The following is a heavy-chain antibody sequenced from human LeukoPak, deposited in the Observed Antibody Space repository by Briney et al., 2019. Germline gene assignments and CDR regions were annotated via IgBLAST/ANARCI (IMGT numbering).Heavy chain of an antibody. CDR1: GFTFSSYA. CDR2: IINSGGSK. V-gene: IGHV3-23*01. J-gene: IGHJ4*02. CDR3: AKATWELKGYFDY. Sequence: GGSLRLSCAASGFTFSSYAMSWVRQAPGKGLEWVSAIINSGGSKYYADSVRGRFTISRDNSKNTLYLQMNSLRAEDTAVYYCAKATWELKGYFDYWGQGTLVTVSS. D-gene: IGHD1-26*01.